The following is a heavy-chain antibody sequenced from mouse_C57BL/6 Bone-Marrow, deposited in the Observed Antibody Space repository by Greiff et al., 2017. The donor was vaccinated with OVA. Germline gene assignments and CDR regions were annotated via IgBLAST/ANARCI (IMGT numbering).Heavy chain of an antibody. V-gene: IGHV1-4*01. Sequence: VQLQQSGAELARPGASVKMSCKASGYTFTSYTMHWVKQRPGQGLEWIGYIYPSSGYTKYNQKFKDKATLTADKSSSTAYMQLSSLTSEDSAVYYCAFYDYDYFDYWGQGTTLTVSS. D-gene: IGHD2-4*01. J-gene: IGHJ2*01. CDR3: AFYDYDYFDY. CDR1: GYTFTSYT. CDR2: IYPSSGYT.